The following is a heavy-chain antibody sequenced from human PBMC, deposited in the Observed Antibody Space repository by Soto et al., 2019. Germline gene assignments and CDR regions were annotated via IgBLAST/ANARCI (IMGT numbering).Heavy chain of an antibody. Sequence: GXSVKVYYKPNAYKFTNYNIHWFRQAPGQGLEWLGIIRPSGINTGYAQGFQGRVTVTRDTSTSTANMELASLTSEDTAVYYCAREPKESFYFDYWGQGTLVTVYS. V-gene: IGHV1-46*01. D-gene: IGHD3-10*01. CDR3: AREPKESFYFDY. CDR1: AYKFTNYN. CDR2: IRPSGINT. J-gene: IGHJ4*02.